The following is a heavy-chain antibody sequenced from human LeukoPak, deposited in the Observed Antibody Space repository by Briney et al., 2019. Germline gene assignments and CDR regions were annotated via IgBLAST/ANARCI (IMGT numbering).Heavy chain of an antibody. CDR2: ISGSGGST. CDR1: GFTFSSCA. D-gene: IGHD3-10*01. Sequence: GGSLRLSCAASGFTFSSCAMSWVRQAPGKGLEWVSAISGSGGSTYYADSVKGRFTISRDNSKNTLYLQMNSLRAEDTAVYYCAKGLAVRGGKIPFDYWGQGTLVTVSS. V-gene: IGHV3-23*01. J-gene: IGHJ4*02. CDR3: AKGLAVRGGKIPFDY.